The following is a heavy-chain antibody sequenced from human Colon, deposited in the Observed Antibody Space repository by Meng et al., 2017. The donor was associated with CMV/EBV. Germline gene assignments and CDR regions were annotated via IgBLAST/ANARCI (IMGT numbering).Heavy chain of an antibody. CDR1: GYTFTAFY. CDR2: IDSNNGDT. Sequence: CEASGYTFTAFYLHWVRPAPGQGLEWLGWIDSNNGDTDSAQKFQGRVTMTRDTSINRVYMEMTRLTYDDTAVYFCARGERKVEYFHHWGQGTLVTVSS. CDR3: ARGERKVEYFHH. D-gene: IGHD1-1*01. J-gene: IGHJ1*01. V-gene: IGHV1-2*02.